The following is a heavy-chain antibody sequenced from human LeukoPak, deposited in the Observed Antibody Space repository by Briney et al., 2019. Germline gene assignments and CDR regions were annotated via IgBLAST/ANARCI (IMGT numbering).Heavy chain of an antibody. Sequence: GASVKVSCKASGYNFNDYGITWVRQAPGQGLECMGWISGYNGNTYHAPNLQDRITVTADTSTSTAYLEVKSLTSDDTAMYYCARDFKYSSSRAAGYWGQGTLVTVSS. CDR3: ARDFKYSSSRAAGY. V-gene: IGHV1-18*01. CDR2: ISGYNGNT. CDR1: GYNFNDYG. J-gene: IGHJ4*02. D-gene: IGHD6-6*01.